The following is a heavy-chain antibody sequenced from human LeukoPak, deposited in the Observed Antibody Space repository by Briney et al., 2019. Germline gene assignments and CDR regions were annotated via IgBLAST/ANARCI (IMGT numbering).Heavy chain of an antibody. CDR3: ASPHPTYSSSWSIDY. Sequence: GGSLRLSCAASGFTFSSYWMSWVRQAPGKGLEWVANIKQDGSEKYYVDSVKGRFTISRDNAKNSLYLQMNSLRAEDTAVYYCASPHPTYSSSWSIDYWGQGTLVTVSS. CDR2: IKQDGSEK. J-gene: IGHJ4*02. D-gene: IGHD6-13*01. CDR1: GFTFSSYW. V-gene: IGHV3-7*01.